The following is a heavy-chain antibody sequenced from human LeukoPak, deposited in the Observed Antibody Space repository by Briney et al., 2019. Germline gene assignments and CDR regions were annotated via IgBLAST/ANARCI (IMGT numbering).Heavy chain of an antibody. D-gene: IGHD5-12*01. V-gene: IGHV1-18*01. CDR1: GYTFTSYG. J-gene: IGHJ4*02. Sequence: ASVKLSCKASGYTFTSYGISWVRHAPGQGLEWMGWISAHNGNTNYAQMLQDRVTMTRDTSTSTAYMDLRNLRSDDTAVYYCARRVPRGYGGYDIDYWGQGTLVTVSS. CDR3: ARRVPRGYGGYDIDY. CDR2: ISAHNGNT.